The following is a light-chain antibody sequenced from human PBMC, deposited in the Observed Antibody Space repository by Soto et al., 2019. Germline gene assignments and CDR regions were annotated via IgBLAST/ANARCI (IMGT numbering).Light chain of an antibody. CDR3: QHYNSFSLT. J-gene: IGKJ1*01. Sequence: IQMTQSPSSLSASVGDRVTITCQATQDIRKYLNWYQQKPGKAPKLLIYDASSLETGVPSRFSGSGSGTDFTFTISSLQPEDFATYYCQHYNSFSLTFGPGTKVDIE. CDR1: QDIRKY. CDR2: DAS. V-gene: IGKV1-33*01.